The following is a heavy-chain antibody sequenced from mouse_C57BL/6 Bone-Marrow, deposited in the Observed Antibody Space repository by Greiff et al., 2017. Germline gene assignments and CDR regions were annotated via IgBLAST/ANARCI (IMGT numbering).Heavy chain of an antibody. CDR2: IYPGNSDT. CDR1: GYTFTSYW. D-gene: IGHD1-1*01. Sequence: VQLQQSGTVLARPGASVKMSCKTSGYTFTSYWMHWVKQRPGQGLEWIGAIYPGNSDTSYNQKFKGKAKLTAVTSAITAYMELSSLTNEDSAVYYCTRANYGSSYNYAMDYWGQGTSVTVSS. V-gene: IGHV1-5*01. CDR3: TRANYGSSYNYAMDY. J-gene: IGHJ4*01.